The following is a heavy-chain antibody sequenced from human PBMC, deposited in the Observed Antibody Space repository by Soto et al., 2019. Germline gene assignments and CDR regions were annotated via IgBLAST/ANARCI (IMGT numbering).Heavy chain of an antibody. V-gene: IGHV3-23*01. CDR3: AKGMGSGYFYASDY. J-gene: IGHJ4*02. D-gene: IGHD3-22*01. CDR1: GFTFSSFA. Sequence: GGSLRLSCAASGFTFSSFAMSWVRQAPGKGLEWVSSIIGSGFTTYYTDSLKGRFTISRDNSKNTLHLQMNGLRAEDTAVYYCAKGMGSGYFYASDYWGQGTLVTVSS. CDR2: IIGSGFTT.